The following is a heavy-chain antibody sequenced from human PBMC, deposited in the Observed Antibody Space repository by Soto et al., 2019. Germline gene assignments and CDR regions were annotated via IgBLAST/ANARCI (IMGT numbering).Heavy chain of an antibody. CDR2: IYYSGST. Sequence: PSEPLSLTCTVSGGSISSSSYYWGWIRQPPGKGLEWIGSIYYSGSTYYNPSLKSRVTISVDTSKNQFSLKLTSVTAADTAVYYSARHDYSNYAGWFDPWGQGTLVTVSS. J-gene: IGHJ5*02. V-gene: IGHV4-39*01. CDR3: ARHDYSNYAGWFDP. D-gene: IGHD4-4*01. CDR1: GGSISSSSYY.